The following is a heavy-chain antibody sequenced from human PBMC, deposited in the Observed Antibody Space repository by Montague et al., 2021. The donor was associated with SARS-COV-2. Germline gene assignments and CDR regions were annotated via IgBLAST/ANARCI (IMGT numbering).Heavy chain of an antibody. J-gene: IGHJ6*02. Sequence: SLRLSCAASGFTFSSYAMHWVRQVPGKGLEWVAVISYDGSNKYYADSVKGRFTISRDNSKNTLYLQMNSLRAEDTAVYYCARVLLSGMDVWGQGTTVTVSS. CDR3: ARVLLSGMDV. V-gene: IGHV3-30-3*01. CDR2: ISYDGSNK. D-gene: IGHD2-15*01. CDR1: GFTFSSYA.